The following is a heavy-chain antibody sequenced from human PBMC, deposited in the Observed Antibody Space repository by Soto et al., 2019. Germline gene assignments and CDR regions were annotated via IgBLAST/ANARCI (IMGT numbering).Heavy chain of an antibody. CDR1: GFTFSRYA. Sequence: RRLSCAASGFTFSRYALHWVRQAPGKGLEWLAVISYDGGSKYYADSVKGRFTISRENSENTLFLQMNNLRVEDTALYFCARDHVIYCSGGSCYCDHWGQGTLVTVSS. CDR2: ISYDGGSK. V-gene: IGHV3-30-3*01. D-gene: IGHD2-15*01. J-gene: IGHJ5*02. CDR3: ARDHVIYCSGGSCYCDH.